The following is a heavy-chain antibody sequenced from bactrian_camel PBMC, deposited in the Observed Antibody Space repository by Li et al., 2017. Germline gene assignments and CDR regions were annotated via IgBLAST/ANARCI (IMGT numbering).Heavy chain of an antibody. CDR2: INRYGTT. J-gene: IGHJ6*01. Sequence: HVQLVESGGGSVQAGGSLKLSRVASGDRFSRCTMTWYRQAPGKVREVVSVINRYGTTTYLDSVKGRFTISRDLSKNTVYLQMNSLKSEDTGLYYCATDPACSLRGTGFGYWGQGTQVTVS. CDR3: ATDPACSLRGTGFGY. V-gene: IGHV3S53*01. CDR1: GDRFSRCT. D-gene: IGHD6*01.